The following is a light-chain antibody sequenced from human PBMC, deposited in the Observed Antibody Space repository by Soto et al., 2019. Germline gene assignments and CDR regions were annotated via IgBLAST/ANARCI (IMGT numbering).Light chain of an antibody. CDR2: EVS. CDR3: SSFSSTSTIV. V-gene: IGLV2-14*01. CDR1: SSDFGGYNY. J-gene: IGLJ2*01. Sequence: QSALTQPASVSGSPGQSITISCIGTSSDFGGYNYVSWYQHHPGRAPKPMIFEVSDRPSGVSSRFSGSKSGNTAYLTISGLQAEDEADYYRSSFSSTSTIVFGGGTKVTVL.